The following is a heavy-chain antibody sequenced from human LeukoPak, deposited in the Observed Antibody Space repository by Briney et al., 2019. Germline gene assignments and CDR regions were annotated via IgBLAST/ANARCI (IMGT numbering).Heavy chain of an antibody. CDR3: AKGPSITMIRGGQWYYYMDV. D-gene: IGHD3-10*01. J-gene: IGHJ6*03. CDR1: GGTFSSYA. Sequence: ASVKVSCKASGGTFSSYAISWVRQAPGQGLEWMGGIIPIFGTANYAQKFQGRVTMTRDTSTSTVYMELSSLRSEDTAVYYCAKGPSITMIRGGQWYYYMDVWGKGTTVTISS. V-gene: IGHV1-69*05. CDR2: IIPIFGTA.